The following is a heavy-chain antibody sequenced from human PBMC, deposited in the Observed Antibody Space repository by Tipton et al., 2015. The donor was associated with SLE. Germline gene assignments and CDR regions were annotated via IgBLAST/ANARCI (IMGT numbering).Heavy chain of an antibody. J-gene: IGHJ3*02. D-gene: IGHD6-13*01. CDR2: IYRGGDT. CDR3: AKVRSSWHYDAFDI. CDR1: GFSVSSNY. Sequence: SLRLSCAASGFSVSSNYMTWSRQAPGKGLECVSVIYRGGDTYYPDSVKGRVTISRDNSKNTLFLQMNRLRAEDTAVYYCAKVRSSWHYDAFDIWGQGTMVTVSS. V-gene: IGHV3-53*01.